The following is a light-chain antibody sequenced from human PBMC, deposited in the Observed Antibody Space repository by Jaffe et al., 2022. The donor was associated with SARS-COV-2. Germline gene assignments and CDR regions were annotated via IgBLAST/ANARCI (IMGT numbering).Light chain of an antibody. CDR2: DVT. J-gene: IGLJ1*01. V-gene: IGLV2-14*03. CDR1: SSDVGHYNS. Sequence: QSALTQPASVSGSPGQSVTISCTGTSSDVGHYNSVSWYQHHPGKAPKLMIFDVTKRPSGGSDRFSGSKSGNTASLTISGLQAEDEADYYCSSFTSSSTYVFGTGTKVTVL. CDR3: SSFTSSSTYV.